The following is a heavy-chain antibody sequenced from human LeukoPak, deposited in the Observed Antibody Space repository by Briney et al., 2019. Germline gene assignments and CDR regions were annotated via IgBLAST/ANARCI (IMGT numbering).Heavy chain of an antibody. CDR1: GGSFSGYY. J-gene: IGHJ5*02. CDR2: INHSGST. Sequence: SETLSLTCAVYGGSFSGYYWSWIRRPPGKGLEWIGEINHSGSTNYNPSLKSRVTISVDTSKNQFSLKLSSVTAADTAVYYCATNYDSSGPDWFDPWGQGTLVTVSS. V-gene: IGHV4-34*01. D-gene: IGHD3-22*01. CDR3: ATNYDSSGPDWFDP.